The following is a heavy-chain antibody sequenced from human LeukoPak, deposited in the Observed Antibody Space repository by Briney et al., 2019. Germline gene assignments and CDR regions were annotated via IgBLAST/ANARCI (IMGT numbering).Heavy chain of an antibody. CDR2: ISSSSSYI. V-gene: IGHV3-21*04. CDR3: AKRRVDRGWYGCVDY. D-gene: IGHD6-19*01. Sequence: GGSLRLSCAASGFTFSSYSMNWVRQAPGKGLEWVSSISSSSSYIYYADSVKGRFTISRDNSKNTLYLQMNSLRAEDTAVYYCAKRRVDRGWYGCVDYWGQGTLVTVSS. CDR1: GFTFSSYS. J-gene: IGHJ4*02.